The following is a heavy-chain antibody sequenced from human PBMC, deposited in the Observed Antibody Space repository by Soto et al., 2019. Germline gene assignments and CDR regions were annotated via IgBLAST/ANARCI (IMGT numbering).Heavy chain of an antibody. J-gene: IGHJ4*02. V-gene: IGHV1-8*01. CDR2: MNPESGNI. Sequence: ASVKVSCKASGYTFTSYDINWVRQATGQGLEWMGWMNPESGNIGYAQKFQGRVTMTRNTSISAAYMDLIGLRSDDTAVYYCARFVRHQLPTIDFWGQGTLVTVSS. CDR3: ARFVRHQLPTIDF. D-gene: IGHD2-2*01. CDR1: GYTFTSYD.